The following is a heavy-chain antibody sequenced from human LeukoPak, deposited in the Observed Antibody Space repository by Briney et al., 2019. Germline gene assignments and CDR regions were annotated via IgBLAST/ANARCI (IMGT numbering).Heavy chain of an antibody. J-gene: IGHJ6*03. CDR3: ARDRGYYYMDV. D-gene: IGHD3-10*01. CDR2: ISSSSSYI. Sequence: AGGSLRLSCAASGFTFSSYSMNWVRQAPGKGMEWVSSISSSSSYIYYADSVKGRFTISRDNAKNSLYLQMNSLRAEDTAVYYCARDRGYYYMDVWGKGTTVTISS. CDR1: GFTFSSYS. V-gene: IGHV3-21*01.